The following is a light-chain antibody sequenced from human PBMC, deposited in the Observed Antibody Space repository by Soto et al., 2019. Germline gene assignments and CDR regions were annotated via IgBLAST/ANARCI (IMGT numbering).Light chain of an antibody. Sequence: LITQSPATLSVSPGERATLSCRASESVSRNLAWYQQKPGQAPRLLIYDASTRATGIPDRLSGGGSGTEFTLTIRSLQSEDFVVYYCQQYDNYWTFAQGTKVDIK. CDR1: ESVSRN. CDR2: DAS. CDR3: QQYDNYWT. V-gene: IGKV3-15*01. J-gene: IGKJ1*01.